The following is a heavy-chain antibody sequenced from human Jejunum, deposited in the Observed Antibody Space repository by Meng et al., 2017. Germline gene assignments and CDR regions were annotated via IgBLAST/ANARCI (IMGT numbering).Heavy chain of an antibody. Sequence: VHLQVSGPGLVKPSGTLSLTCEVSGDSISSTNWWDWLRQPPGKGLEWIGEIYHSGRTNFNPSLESRVTISVDESKNQFSLTLNSVTAADTAVYYCARGVGDIRVGFDYWGQGILVTVSS. CDR1: GDSISSTNW. J-gene: IGHJ4*02. V-gene: IGHV4-4*02. CDR2: IYHSGRT. CDR3: ARGVGDIRVGFDY. D-gene: IGHD5-12*01.